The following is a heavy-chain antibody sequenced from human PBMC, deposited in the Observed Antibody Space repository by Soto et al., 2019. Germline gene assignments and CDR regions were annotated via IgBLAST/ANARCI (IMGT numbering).Heavy chain of an antibody. CDR3: ARYGEYSRGAGEYCTNGVGYGLKDYYYYGMDV. V-gene: IGHV3-30-3*01. CDR1: GFTFSSYA. J-gene: IGHJ6*02. Sequence: QVQLVESGGGVVQPGRSLRLSCAASGFTFSSYAMHWVRQAPGKGLEWVAVISYDGSNKYYADSVKGRFTISRDNSKNALYRQMSSCGAYDTAVYDCARYGEYSRGAGEYCTNGVGYGLKDYYYYGMDVWGQGATVTVSS. D-gene: IGHD2-8*01. CDR2: ISYDGSNK.